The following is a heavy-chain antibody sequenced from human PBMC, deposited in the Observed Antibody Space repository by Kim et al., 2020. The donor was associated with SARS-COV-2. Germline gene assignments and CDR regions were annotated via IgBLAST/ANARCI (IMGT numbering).Heavy chain of an antibody. CDR3: CTNGWSGSMPFDY. CDR2: IKKTTDEGTT. V-gene: IGHV3-15*01. CDR1: GFTFNNVW. J-gene: IGHJ4*02. Sequence: GGSLRLSCVTSGFTFNNVWVSWVRQGPGKGPEWVGRIKKTTDEGTTDYAAAVKGRFVVSRDESKKTVYLQMNSLKTEDTGIYFCCTNGWSGSMPFDYWGQGTLVTVSS. D-gene: IGHD3-3*01.